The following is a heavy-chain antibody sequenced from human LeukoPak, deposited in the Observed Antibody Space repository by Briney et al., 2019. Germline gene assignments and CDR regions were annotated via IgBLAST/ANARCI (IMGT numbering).Heavy chain of an antibody. CDR2: ISYDGNNK. CDR3: ARDLHYYVAMDV. CDR1: GFTFNTYA. J-gene: IGHJ6*02. D-gene: IGHD3-10*02. Sequence: PGGSLRLSCAASGFTFNTYAIHWVRQAPGKGLEWVAVISYDGNNKYYADSVKGRFTISRDNSKSMLFLQLNSLRAEDTALYYCARDLHYYVAMDVWGQGTTVTVSS. V-gene: IGHV3-30-3*01.